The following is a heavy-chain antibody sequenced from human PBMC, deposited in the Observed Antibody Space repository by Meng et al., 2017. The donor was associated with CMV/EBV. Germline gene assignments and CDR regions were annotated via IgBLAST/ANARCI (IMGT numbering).Heavy chain of an antibody. CDR1: GGTFSSYA. Sequence: SVKVSCKASGGTFSSYAISWVRQAPGQGLEWMGGIIPISGTANYAQKFQGRVTITTDESTSTAYMELSSLRSEDTAVYYCAGDVLGYCNGGSCYGLDYWGQGTLVTVSS. J-gene: IGHJ4*02. D-gene: IGHD2-15*01. V-gene: IGHV1-69*05. CDR3: AGDVLGYCNGGSCYGLDY. CDR2: IIPISGTA.